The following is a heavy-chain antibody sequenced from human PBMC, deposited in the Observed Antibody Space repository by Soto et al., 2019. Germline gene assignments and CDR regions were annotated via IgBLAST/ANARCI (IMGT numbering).Heavy chain of an antibody. D-gene: IGHD2-2*01. CDR2: INHSGST. CDR3: ARDAPYYCSSTSCQVVDVYDYYYYGMDV. Sequence: SETLSLTCAVYGGSFSGYYWSWIRQPPGKGLEWIGEINHSGSTNYNPSLKSRVTISVDTSKNQFSLKLSSVTAADTAVYYCARDAPYYCSSTSCQVVDVYDYYYYGMDVCGQGSTVTVSS. V-gene: IGHV4-34*01. CDR1: GGSFSGYY. J-gene: IGHJ6*02.